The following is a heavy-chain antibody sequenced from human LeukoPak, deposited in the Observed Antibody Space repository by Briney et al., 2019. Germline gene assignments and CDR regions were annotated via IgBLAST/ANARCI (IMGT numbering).Heavy chain of an antibody. Sequence: SQTLSLTCTVSSGSISSSSYYWGWIRQPPGKGLEWIGSIYYSGTTHYNPSLKNQITITEDTSKNQFSPKLSSVTRADTAVYYCATTDPQGVVFDPWGQGTLVTVSS. J-gene: IGHJ5*02. D-gene: IGHD2-2*01. CDR2: IYYSGTT. CDR3: ATTDPQGVVFDP. V-gene: IGHV4-39*07. CDR1: SGSISSSSYY.